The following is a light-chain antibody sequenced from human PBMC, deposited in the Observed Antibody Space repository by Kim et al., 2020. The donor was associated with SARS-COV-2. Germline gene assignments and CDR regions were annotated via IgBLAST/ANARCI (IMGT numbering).Light chain of an antibody. CDR3: QQYGSSPPYA. CDR1: QHVYKGY. CDR2: QTS. Sequence: SPGEGPTLSCRASQHVYKGYLAWYQQRLGQAPRLLIYQTSNRATGIPDRFSGSGSGTDFTLTISRLEPEDFAVYYCQQYGSSPPYAFGQGTKLEI. V-gene: IGKV3-20*01. J-gene: IGKJ2*01.